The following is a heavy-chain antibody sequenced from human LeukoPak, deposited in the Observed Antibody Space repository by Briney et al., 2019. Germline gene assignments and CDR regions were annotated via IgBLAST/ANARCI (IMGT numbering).Heavy chain of an antibody. CDR1: GFTFSDYY. CDR3: ARDGRLVLMVYAAPFDI. CDR2: ISSSGSTI. D-gene: IGHD2-8*01. J-gene: IGHJ3*02. Sequence: PGGSLRLSCAASGFTFSDYYMSWIRQAPGKGLEWVSYISSSGSTIYYADSVKGRFTISRDNAKNSLYLQMNSLRAEDTAVYYCARDGRLVLMVYAAPFDIWGQGTMVTVSS. V-gene: IGHV3-11*04.